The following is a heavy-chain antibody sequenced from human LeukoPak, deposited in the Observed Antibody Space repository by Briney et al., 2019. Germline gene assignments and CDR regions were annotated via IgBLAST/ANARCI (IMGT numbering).Heavy chain of an antibody. V-gene: IGHV3-7*01. CDR3: SRGPSTTLTTF. CDR2: IKPDGDTT. CDR1: GFSFNTYW. Sequence: PGGSLRLSCTASGFSFNTYWMTWVRQAPGKGLGWVANIKPDGDTTNYLDSVKGRFTISRDNAKSSLHLQMNGLTAEDTAVYYCSRGPSTTLTTFWGQGTMVTVPS. J-gene: IGHJ4*02. D-gene: IGHD4-17*01.